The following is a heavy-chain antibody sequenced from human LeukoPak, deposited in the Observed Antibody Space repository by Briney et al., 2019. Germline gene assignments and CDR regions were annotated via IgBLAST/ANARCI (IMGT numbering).Heavy chain of an antibody. CDR2: IYSSGST. D-gene: IGHD3-9*01. CDR3: ARLGRDILTGYLDY. CDR1: GGSISGHY. V-gene: IGHV4-4*08. Sequence: PSETLSLTCTVSGGSISGHYWTWIRQPPGKGLEWIGYIYSSGSTYYNPSLKSRVTISVDTSKNQFSLKLSSVTAADTAVYYCARLGRDILTGYLDYWGQGTLVTVSS. J-gene: IGHJ4*02.